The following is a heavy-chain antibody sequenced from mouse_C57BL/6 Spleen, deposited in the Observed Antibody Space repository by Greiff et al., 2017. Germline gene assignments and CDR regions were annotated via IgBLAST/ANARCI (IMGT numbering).Heavy chain of an antibody. CDR2: IHPNSGST. CDR1: GYTFTSYW. Sequence: QVQLQQPGAELVKPGASVKLSCKASGYTFTSYWMHWVKQRPGQGLEWIGMIHPNSGSTNYNEKFKSKATLTVDKSSSTAYMQLSSLTSEDSAVXYCARSSSTMVTTDFDYWGQGTTLTVSA. CDR3: ARSSSTMVTTDFDY. J-gene: IGHJ2*01. V-gene: IGHV1-64*01. D-gene: IGHD2-2*01.